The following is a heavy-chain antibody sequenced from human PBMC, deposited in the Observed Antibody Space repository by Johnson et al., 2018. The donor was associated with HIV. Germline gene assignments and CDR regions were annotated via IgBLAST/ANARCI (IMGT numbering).Heavy chain of an antibody. CDR3: ATRDPTHRPGVFDI. D-gene: IGHD1-14*01. Sequence: QMQLVESGGGLIQPGGSLRLSCAASRFTFSDYYMSWIRQAPGKGLEWISYISSSGSTIYYADSVKGRFTISRDNAKNSLYLQMNSLRAEDTAVYYCATRDPTHRPGVFDIWGQGTMVTISS. J-gene: IGHJ3*02. CDR1: RFTFSDYY. CDR2: ISSSGSTI. V-gene: IGHV3-11*04.